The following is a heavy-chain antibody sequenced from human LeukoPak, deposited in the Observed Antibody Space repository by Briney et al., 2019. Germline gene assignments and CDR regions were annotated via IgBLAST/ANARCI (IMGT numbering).Heavy chain of an antibody. CDR2: INPNSGGT. V-gene: IGHV1-2*02. J-gene: IGHJ4*02. D-gene: IGHD3-10*01. CDR1: GYIFTGYY. Sequence: ASVKVSCKASGYIFTGYYMHWVRQAPGQGLEWMGWINPNSGGTNSAQKFQGRVTVTRDTSISTAYMQLSRLRSDDTAVYYCARDEMDYYGSGSYYYDYWGQGTLVTVSS. CDR3: ARDEMDYYGSGSYYYDY.